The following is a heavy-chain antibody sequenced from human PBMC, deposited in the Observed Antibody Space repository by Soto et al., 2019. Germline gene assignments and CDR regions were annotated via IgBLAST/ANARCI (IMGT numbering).Heavy chain of an antibody. V-gene: IGHV4-31*11. Sequence: PSETLSLTCAVSGCSISSGGYYWSWIRQHPGKGLEWIGYIYYSGSTYYNPSLKSRVTISVDTSKNQFSLKLSSVTAADTAVYYCARGSEDYSDAYYYYGMDVWGQGTTVTVSS. D-gene: IGHD4-17*01. CDR2: IYYSGST. J-gene: IGHJ6*02. CDR3: ARGSEDYSDAYYYYGMDV. CDR1: GCSISSGGYY.